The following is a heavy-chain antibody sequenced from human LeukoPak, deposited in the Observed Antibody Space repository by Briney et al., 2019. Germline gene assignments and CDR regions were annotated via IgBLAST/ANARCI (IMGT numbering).Heavy chain of an antibody. V-gene: IGHV4-61*02. CDR3: ARDDFWSGYRAFDI. CDR2: IYTSGST. Sequence: SQTLSLTCTVSGGSISSGDYYWSWIRQPTGKGLEWIGRIYTSGSTNYNPSLKSRVTMSVDTSKNQFSLKLSSVTAADTAVYYCARDDFWSGYRAFDIWGQGTMVTVSS. J-gene: IGHJ3*02. D-gene: IGHD3-3*01. CDR1: GGSISSGDYY.